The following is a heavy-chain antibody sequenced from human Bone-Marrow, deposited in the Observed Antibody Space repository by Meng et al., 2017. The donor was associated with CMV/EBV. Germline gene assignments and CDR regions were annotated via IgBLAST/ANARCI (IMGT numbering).Heavy chain of an antibody. CDR1: GFTFSSYA. CDR2: ISYDGSNK. V-gene: IGHV3-30-3*01. J-gene: IGHJ4*02. D-gene: IGHD3-22*01. CDR3: ARTMIVV. Sequence: GGSLRLSCAASGFTFSSYAMHWVRQAPGKGLEWVAVISYDGSNKYYADSVKGRFTISRDNSKNTLYLQMNSLRAEDTAVYYCARTMIVVWGQATLVTVSS.